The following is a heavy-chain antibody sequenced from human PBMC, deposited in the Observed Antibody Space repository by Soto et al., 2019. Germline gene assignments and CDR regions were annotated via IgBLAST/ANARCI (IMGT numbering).Heavy chain of an antibody. V-gene: IGHV3-48*01. CDR3: ARDFSSLTYYYGSGSLPGAPFDY. CDR2: ISSSSSTI. D-gene: IGHD3-10*01. Sequence: PGGSLRLSCAASGFTFSSYSMNWVRQAPGKGLEWVSYISSSSSTIYYADSVKGRFTISRDNAKNSLYLQMNSLRAEDTAVYYCARDFSSLTYYYGSGSLPGAPFDYWGQGTLVTVSS. J-gene: IGHJ4*02. CDR1: GFTFSSYS.